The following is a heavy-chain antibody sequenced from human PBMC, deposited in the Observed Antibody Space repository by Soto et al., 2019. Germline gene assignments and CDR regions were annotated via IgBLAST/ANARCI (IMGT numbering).Heavy chain of an antibody. V-gene: IGHV4-59*01. CDR2: IYYSGST. D-gene: IGHD4-17*01. CDR1: GGCFSGYY. CDR3: ARIYYGDYAGPYFDY. Sequence: SETLSLTCAVYGGCFSGYYWSWTRQPPGKGLEWIGYIYYSGSTNYNPSLKSRVTISVDTSKNQFSLKLSSVTAADAAVYYCARIYYGDYAGPYFDYWGQGTLVTVFS. J-gene: IGHJ4*02.